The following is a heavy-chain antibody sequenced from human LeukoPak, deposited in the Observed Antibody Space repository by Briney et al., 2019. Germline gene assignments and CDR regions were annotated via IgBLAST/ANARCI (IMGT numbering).Heavy chain of an antibody. CDR1: GFTFSDYY. V-gene: IGHV3-11*01. J-gene: IGHJ4*02. D-gene: IGHD1-26*01. CDR2: ISSSGSTI. CDR3: ARVGASAYIYSRFEGRQKNFFDY. Sequence: GGSLRLSCAASGFTFSDYYMSWIRQAPGKGLEWVSYISSSGSTIYYADSVKGRFSISRDNSKNTLYLQMNSLRVGDTAVYYCARVGASAYIYSRFEGRQKNFFDYWGQGTLVTVSS.